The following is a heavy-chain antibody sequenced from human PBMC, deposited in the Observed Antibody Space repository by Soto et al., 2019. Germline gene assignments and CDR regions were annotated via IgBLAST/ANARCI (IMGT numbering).Heavy chain of an antibody. CDR1: GYTFSSFG. CDR3: ARHQPPYGMDV. CDR2: ISAYNGDR. Sequence: QVQLVQSGAEVKRPGASVKLSCKASGYTFSSFGMSWVRQAPGQGLEWMGWISAYNGDRNYPQKFQGRVTMTTDTYTSTAYMEQRSLRSDDTAGYYCARHQPPYGMDVWGQGTTVTVSS. V-gene: IGHV1-18*04. J-gene: IGHJ6*02.